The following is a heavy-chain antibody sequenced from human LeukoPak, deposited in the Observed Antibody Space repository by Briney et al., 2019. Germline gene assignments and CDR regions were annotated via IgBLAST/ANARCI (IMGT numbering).Heavy chain of an antibody. V-gene: IGHV3-43*01. Sequence: GGSLRLSCAASGFTFDDYTMHWVRQPPGKGLEWVSLINWDGDITEYADSVKGRFTISRDNSKPSLFLQMNSLRAEDTALYYCAKDRVYSYGLRGGAFDIWGQGTMVTVSS. J-gene: IGHJ3*02. CDR2: INWDGDIT. CDR3: AKDRVYSYGLRGGAFDI. CDR1: GFTFDDYT. D-gene: IGHD5-18*01.